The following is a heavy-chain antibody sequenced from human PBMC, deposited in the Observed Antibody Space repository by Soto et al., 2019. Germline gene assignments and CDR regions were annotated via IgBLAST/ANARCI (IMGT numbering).Heavy chain of an antibody. J-gene: IGHJ4*02. CDR3: ARAAN. V-gene: IGHV3-23*01. CDR2: INAGGDNT. Sequence: QPGGSLRLSCTASGFTFANYAMHWVRQAPGKGLERVARINAGGDNTDYADAVKGRFTISRDNAKNTLFLQMNSLRAEDTALYYCARAANWGQGTLVTVSS. CDR1: GFTFANYA.